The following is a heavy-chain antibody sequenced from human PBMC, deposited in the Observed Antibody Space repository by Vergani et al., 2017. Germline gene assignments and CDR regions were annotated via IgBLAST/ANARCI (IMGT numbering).Heavy chain of an antibody. CDR3: AKANPRNSGYDYLYYYHAMDV. V-gene: IGHV3-23*04. CDR2: ISGSGGST. Sequence: VQLVESGGGVVQPGRSLRLSCAASGFTFSSYAMNWVRQAPGKGLEWVSGISGSGGSTYYAGSVKGRITISRDSSKNTLYLQMNSLSAGDTAVYYCAKANPRNSGYDYLYYYHAMDVWGQGTTVTVSS. CDR1: GFTFSSYA. J-gene: IGHJ6*02. D-gene: IGHD5-12*01.